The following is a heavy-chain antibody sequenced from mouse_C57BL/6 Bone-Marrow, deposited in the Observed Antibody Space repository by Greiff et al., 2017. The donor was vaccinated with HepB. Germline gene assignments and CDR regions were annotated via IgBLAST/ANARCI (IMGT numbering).Heavy chain of an antibody. V-gene: IGHV1-69*01. CDR3: ARWVVTTDYYAMDY. Sequence: VQLQQPGAELVMPGASVKLSCKASGYTFTSYWMHWVKQRPGQGLEWIGEIDPSDSYTNYNQKFKGKSTLTVDKSSSTAYMQLSSLTSEDSAVYYCARWVVTTDYYAMDYWGQGTSVTVSS. J-gene: IGHJ4*01. CDR2: IDPSDSYT. D-gene: IGHD2-2*01. CDR1: GYTFTSYW.